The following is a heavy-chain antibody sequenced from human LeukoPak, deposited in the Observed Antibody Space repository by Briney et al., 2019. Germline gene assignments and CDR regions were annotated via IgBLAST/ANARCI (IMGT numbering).Heavy chain of an antibody. CDR1: GYSFTRYW. CDR2: IFPGASAT. Sequence: GESLKISWNGSGYSFTRYWVGWVRQMPGKGLEWMGIIFPGASATKSSPSFQGQVTISADKSISTAYLQWRSLKASDTAMYYCARRTVMDFDYWGQGTLVTVSS. CDR3: ARRTVMDFDY. D-gene: IGHD4-17*01. V-gene: IGHV5-51*01. J-gene: IGHJ4*02.